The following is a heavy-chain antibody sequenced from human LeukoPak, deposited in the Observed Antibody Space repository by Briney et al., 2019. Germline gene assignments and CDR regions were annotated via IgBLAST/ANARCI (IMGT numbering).Heavy chain of an antibody. Sequence: GGSLRLSCAASGFTVSTKFMGWVRQAPGKGLEWVSIIYSGGSTQYADSVKDRFTISRDTSKNTLYLQMNSLRAEDTAVYYCAGRGSSGTGVDYWGQGTLVSVSS. J-gene: IGHJ4*02. V-gene: IGHV3-53*01. CDR2: IYSGGST. D-gene: IGHD5-12*01. CDR3: AGRGSSGTGVDY. CDR1: GFTVSTKF.